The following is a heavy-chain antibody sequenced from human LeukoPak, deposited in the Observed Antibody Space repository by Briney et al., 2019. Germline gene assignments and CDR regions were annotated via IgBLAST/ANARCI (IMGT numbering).Heavy chain of an antibody. D-gene: IGHD4-23*01. V-gene: IGHV3-23*01. CDR2: ISGSGGST. Sequence: GGSLRLSCAASGFTFSNYAMSWVRQAPGKGLEWVSAISGSGGSTYYADSVKGRFTISRDNSKNTVLLQVNSLRAEDTAVYYCAKDPEGNGGYYFDYWGQGTLVSVSS. J-gene: IGHJ4*02. CDR3: AKDPEGNGGYYFDY. CDR1: GFTFSNYA.